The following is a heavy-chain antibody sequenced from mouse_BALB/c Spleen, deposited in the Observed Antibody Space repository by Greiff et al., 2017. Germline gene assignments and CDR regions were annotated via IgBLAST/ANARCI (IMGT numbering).Heavy chain of an antibody. CDR3: ARKGYGYGYAMDY. J-gene: IGHJ4*01. CDR1: GFSFTSYG. Sequence: QVQLQQSGPGLVQPSQSLSITCTVSGFSFTSYGVHWVRQSPGKGLEWLGVIWSGGSTDYNAAFISRLSISKDNSKSQVFFKMNSLQANDTAIYHCARKGYGYGYAMDYWGQGTSVTVSS. V-gene: IGHV2-2*02. CDR2: IWSGGST. D-gene: IGHD1-2*01.